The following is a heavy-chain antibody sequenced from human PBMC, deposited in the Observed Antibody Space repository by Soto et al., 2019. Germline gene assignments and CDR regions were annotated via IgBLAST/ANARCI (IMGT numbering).Heavy chain of an antibody. D-gene: IGHD5-12*01. J-gene: IGHJ5*02. CDR3: ARHGMATFLTS. CDR2: IDPSDSYT. CDR1: GYSFTSYW. Sequence: PVESLKISCNGSGYSFTSYWISWVRQLPGKGLEWMGRIDPSDSYTNYSPSFQGRVTFSAAKSISTAYLQWGSLKASDTAMYYCARHGMATFLTSWGQGTLVTVSS. V-gene: IGHV5-10-1*01.